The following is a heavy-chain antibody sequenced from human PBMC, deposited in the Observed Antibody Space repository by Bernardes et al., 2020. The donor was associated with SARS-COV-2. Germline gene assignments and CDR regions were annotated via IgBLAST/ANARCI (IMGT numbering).Heavy chain of an antibody. Sequence: SETLSLTCAVYGGSFSGYYWSWIRQPPGKGLEWIGEINHSGSTNYNPSLKSRVTISVDTSKNQFSLKLSSVTAADTAVYYCARVGYNWNPTPFDYWGQGTLVTVSS. CDR2: INHSGST. V-gene: IGHV4-34*01. CDR1: GGSFSGYY. J-gene: IGHJ4*02. D-gene: IGHD1-20*01. CDR3: ARVGYNWNPTPFDY.